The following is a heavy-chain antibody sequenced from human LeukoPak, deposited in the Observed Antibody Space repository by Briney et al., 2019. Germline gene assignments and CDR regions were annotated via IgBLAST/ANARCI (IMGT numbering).Heavy chain of an antibody. V-gene: IGHV4-34*01. CDR1: GGSFSGYY. J-gene: IGHJ4*02. D-gene: IGHD3-10*01. CDR3: ARRPMYYYGSGSYSDY. Sequence: SETLSLTCAVYGGSFSGYYWSWIRQPPGKGLEGIGKINHSGSTNYNPSLKSRVTISVDTSKNQFSLKLSSVTAADTAVYYCARRPMYYYGSGSYSDYWGQGTLVTVSS. CDR2: INHSGST.